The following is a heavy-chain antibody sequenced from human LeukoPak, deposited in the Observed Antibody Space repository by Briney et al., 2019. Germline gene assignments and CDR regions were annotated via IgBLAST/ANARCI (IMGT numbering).Heavy chain of an antibody. CDR2: IYYSGST. D-gene: IGHD6-19*01. J-gene: IGHJ3*02. Sequence: SETLSLTCTVSGGSISSHYWSWIRQPPGKGLEWIGYIYYSGSTNYNPSLKSRVTISVDTSKNQFSLKLSSVTAADTAVYYCASSSGWSDDAFDIWGQGTMVTVSS. CDR3: ASSSGWSDDAFDI. V-gene: IGHV4-59*11. CDR1: GGSISSHY.